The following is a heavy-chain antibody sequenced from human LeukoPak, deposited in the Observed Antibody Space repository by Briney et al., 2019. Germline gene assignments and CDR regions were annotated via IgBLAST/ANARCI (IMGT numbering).Heavy chain of an antibody. CDR3: ARVGGDCSGGSCYWYFDL. Sequence: PGGSLRLSCAASGFTFRSYWMHWVRQAPGKGPVWVSRINSDGSSTNYADSVKGRFTISRDNAKNTLYLQMNSLRAEDTAVYYCARVGGDCSGGSCYWYFDLWGRGTLVTVSS. CDR2: INSDGSST. D-gene: IGHD2-15*01. CDR1: GFTFRSYW. V-gene: IGHV3-74*01. J-gene: IGHJ2*01.